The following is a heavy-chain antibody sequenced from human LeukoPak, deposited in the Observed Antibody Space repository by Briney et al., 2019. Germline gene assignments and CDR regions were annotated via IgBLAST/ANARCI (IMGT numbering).Heavy chain of an antibody. CDR3: AKGPGAAVAKRYIQH. Sequence: AGGSLRLSCAASGFTFKDYAMHWVRHVPGKGLEWVSLISWDSGNSYYADSVKGRFTISRDNSKSSLSLQMNSLRTEDTALYYCAKGPGAAVAKRYIQHWGQGTLVTVSS. D-gene: IGHD6-19*01. CDR1: GFTFKDYA. CDR2: ISWDSGNS. V-gene: IGHV3-43*01. J-gene: IGHJ1*01.